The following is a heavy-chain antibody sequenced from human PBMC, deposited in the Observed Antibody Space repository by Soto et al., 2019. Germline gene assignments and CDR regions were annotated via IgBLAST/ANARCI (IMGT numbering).Heavy chain of an antibody. CDR1: GYTFTSYD. CDR2: MNPNSGNT. J-gene: IGHJ4*02. V-gene: IGHV1-8*01. CDR3: TKLASDSGDYGGFDY. Sequence: ASVKVSCKASGYTFTSYDINWVRQATGQGLEWMGWMNPNSGNTGYAQKFQGRFTISRDNSNNTLYLQMNSLSAEDTALYFCTKLASDSGDYGGFDYWGQGTLVTVSS. D-gene: IGHD4-17*01.